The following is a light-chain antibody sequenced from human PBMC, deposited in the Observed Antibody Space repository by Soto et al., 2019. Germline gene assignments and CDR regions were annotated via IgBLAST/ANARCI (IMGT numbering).Light chain of an antibody. CDR2: DAS. Sequence: PGESATLSCTATRSVRSYFAWYKQKPGPPPRLLIYDASSRPTDIRARFSGSGSGTDFTLTISNLEPVAFELYYYQQRSNSPITFGQGTRLEIK. V-gene: IGKV3-11*01. CDR3: QQRSNSPIT. J-gene: IGKJ5*01. CDR1: RSVRSY.